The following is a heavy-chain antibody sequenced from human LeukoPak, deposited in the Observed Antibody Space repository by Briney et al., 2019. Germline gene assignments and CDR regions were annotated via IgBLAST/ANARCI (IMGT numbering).Heavy chain of an antibody. CDR2: IFPSGGEI. CDR3: AKESWPAAMRFDP. D-gene: IGHD2-2*01. J-gene: IGHJ5*02. V-gene: IGHV3-23*01. CDR1: GFTFSTFA. Sequence: PGGSLRLSCAASGFTFSTFAMIWVRQPPGKGLEWVSSIFPSGGEIHYADSVRGRFTISRDNSKSTLSLQMNSLRAEDTAVYYCAKESWPAAMRFDPWGQGTLVTVSS.